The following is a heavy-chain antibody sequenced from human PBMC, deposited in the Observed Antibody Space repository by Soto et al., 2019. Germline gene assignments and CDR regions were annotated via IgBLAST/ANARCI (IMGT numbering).Heavy chain of an antibody. CDR3: ARGGIVGDTPLDY. CDR2: IYYSGST. Sequence: QVQLQESGPGLVKPSETLSLTCTVSGGSVSSGSYYWSWIRQPPGKGLEWIGYIYYSGSTNYNPSLQSRVTISVDTSKIQFSLKLSSVTAADTAVYYCARGGIVGDTPLDYWGQGTLVTVSS. V-gene: IGHV4-61*01. J-gene: IGHJ4*02. CDR1: GGSVSSGSYY. D-gene: IGHD1-26*01.